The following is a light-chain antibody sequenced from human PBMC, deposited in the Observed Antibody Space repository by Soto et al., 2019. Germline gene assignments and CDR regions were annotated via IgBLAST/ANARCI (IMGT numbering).Light chain of an antibody. CDR2: GVN. CDR3: SSVRTGSVVL. V-gene: IGLV2-14*01. Sequence: QSALTQPASVSGSPGQSVTISCTGTSSDVGGYNYVSWYQQHPGKAPKLVIYGVNNRPSGVSARFSGSKFQTAASLTISGLEDEDEDDYYYSSVRTGSVVLFGAGTKLTVL. J-gene: IGLJ3*02. CDR1: SSDVGGYNY.